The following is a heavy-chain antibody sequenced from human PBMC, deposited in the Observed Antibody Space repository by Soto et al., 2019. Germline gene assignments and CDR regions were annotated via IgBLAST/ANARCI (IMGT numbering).Heavy chain of an antibody. V-gene: IGHV1-18*01. CDR3: ARGSYGDY. J-gene: IGHJ4*02. Sequence: QVHLVQSGAEVKKPGASVKVSCKASGYTFTSYGITWVRQAPGQGLEWMGWISAHNGNTDYAQKLQGRVIVTRDTDTSTAYMELRSLISDGNAVYYCARGSYGDYGGEGALVTVCS. D-gene: IGHD1-26*01. CDR1: GYTFTSYG. CDR2: ISAHNGNT.